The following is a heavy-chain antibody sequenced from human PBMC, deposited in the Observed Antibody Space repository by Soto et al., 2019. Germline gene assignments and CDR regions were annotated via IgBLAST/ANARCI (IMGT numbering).Heavy chain of an antibody. CDR1: GFTFSSYA. J-gene: IGHJ1*01. CDR3: AMLGYDLWSGYYPGYFQH. Sequence: EVQLLESGGGLVQPRGSLKLSCAASGFTFSSYAMSWVRQAPGKGLEWVSGISGSSGSTYYADSVKGRFTIYRDKAKNTLYLQMNSLRAEDTAVYYCAMLGYDLWSGYYPGYFQHWGHGTLVSVSS. V-gene: IGHV3-23*01. CDR2: ISGSSGST. D-gene: IGHD3-3*01.